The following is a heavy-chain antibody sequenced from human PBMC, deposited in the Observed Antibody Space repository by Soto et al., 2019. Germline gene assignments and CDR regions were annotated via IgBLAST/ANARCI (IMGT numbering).Heavy chain of an antibody. CDR2: IRNDGSNK. J-gene: IGHJ1*01. D-gene: IGHD5-18*01. CDR3: AREGSSGYSYGYPFQH. Sequence: QVQLVESGGGVVQPGRSLRLSCAASGFTFSSYGMHWVRQAPGKGLEWVAVIRNDGSNKYYADSVKGRFTISRDNSKNTLYLQMNSLRAEDTAVYYCAREGSSGYSYGYPFQHWGQGTLVTVSS. CDR1: GFTFSSYG. V-gene: IGHV3-33*01.